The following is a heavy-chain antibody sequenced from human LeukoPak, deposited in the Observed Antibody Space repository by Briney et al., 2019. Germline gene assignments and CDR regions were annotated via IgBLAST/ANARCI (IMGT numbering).Heavy chain of an antibody. V-gene: IGHV4-59*01. CDR2: IYYSGSI. CDR1: GGSISSYY. CDR3: ARYTAYYDFWSGYYTAPHGMDV. J-gene: IGHJ6*02. Sequence: SETLSLTCTVSGGSISSYYWSWIRQPPGKGLEWIGYIYYSGSINYNPSLKSRVTISVDTSKNQFSLKLSSVTAADTAVYYCARYTAYYDFWSGYYTAPHGMDVWGQGTTVTVSS. D-gene: IGHD3-3*01.